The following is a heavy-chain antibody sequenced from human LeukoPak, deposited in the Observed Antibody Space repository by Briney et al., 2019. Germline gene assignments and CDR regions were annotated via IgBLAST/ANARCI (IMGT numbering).Heavy chain of an antibody. D-gene: IGHD6-13*01. CDR2: IIPILGIT. Sequence: SVKVSCKASGGTFSSYAISWVRQAPGQGPEWMGRIIPILGITNYAQKFQGRVTITADKSTSTAYMDLSSLRSEDTAVYYCARDKGHAAAASLYYFDYWGQGTRVTVSS. CDR3: ARDKGHAAAASLYYFDY. J-gene: IGHJ4*02. V-gene: IGHV1-69*04. CDR1: GGTFSSYA.